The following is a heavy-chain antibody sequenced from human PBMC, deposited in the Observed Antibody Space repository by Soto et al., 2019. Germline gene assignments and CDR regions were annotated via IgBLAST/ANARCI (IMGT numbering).Heavy chain of an antibody. CDR2: IKSKTDGGST. D-gene: IGHD3-10*01. CDR3: AKDYYYGSGSYYTLEYFDY. CDR1: GFTFSNAW. V-gene: IGHV3-15*01. Sequence: GGSLRLSCAASGFTFSNAWMSWVRQAPGKGLEWVGRIKSKTDGGSTYYADSVKGRFTISRDNSKNTLYLQMDSLRAEDTAVYYCAKDYYYGSGSYYTLEYFDYWGQGTLVTVSS. J-gene: IGHJ4*02.